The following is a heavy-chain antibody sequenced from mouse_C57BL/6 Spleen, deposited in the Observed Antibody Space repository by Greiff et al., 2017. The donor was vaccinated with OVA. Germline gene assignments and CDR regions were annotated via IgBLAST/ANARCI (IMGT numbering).Heavy chain of an antibody. V-gene: IGHV10-1*01. Sequence: EVNLVESGGGLVQPKGSLKLSCAASGFSFNTYAMNWVRQAPGKGLEWVARIRSKSNNYATYYADSVKDRFTISRDDSESMLYLQMNNLKTEDTAMYYCVRPGSDYDVYFDVWGTGTTVTVSS. J-gene: IGHJ1*03. CDR2: IRSKSNNYAT. D-gene: IGHD2-4*01. CDR1: GFSFNTYA. CDR3: VRPGSDYDVYFDV.